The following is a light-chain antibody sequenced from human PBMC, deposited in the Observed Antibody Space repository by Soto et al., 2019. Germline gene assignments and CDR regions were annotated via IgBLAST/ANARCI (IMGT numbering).Light chain of an antibody. CDR3: SSYTSSSGLYG. CDR2: DVS. CDR1: RSDVGGYNY. Sequence: QSALTQPASVSGSPGQSITISCTGTRSDVGGYNYVSWYQQHPGKAPKLMIYDVSNRPSGVSNRFSGSKSGNTASLTISGLQADDEADYYCSSYTSSSGLYGFGTGTKVTVL. J-gene: IGLJ1*01. V-gene: IGLV2-14*01.